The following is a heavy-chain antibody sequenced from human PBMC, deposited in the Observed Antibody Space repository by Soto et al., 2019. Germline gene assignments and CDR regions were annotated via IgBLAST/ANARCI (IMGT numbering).Heavy chain of an antibody. J-gene: IGHJ5*02. V-gene: IGHV3-30*18. CDR3: AKDLGGQQLENWFDP. CDR2: ISYDGSNK. CDR1: GFTFSSYG. D-gene: IGHD6-13*01. Sequence: QVQLVESGGGVVQPGRSLRLSCAASGFTFSSYGMHWVRQAPGKGLEWVAVISYDGSNKYYADSVKGRFTISRDNSKNTLYLQMNSLRAEDTAVYYCAKDLGGQQLENWFDPWGQGTLVTVSS.